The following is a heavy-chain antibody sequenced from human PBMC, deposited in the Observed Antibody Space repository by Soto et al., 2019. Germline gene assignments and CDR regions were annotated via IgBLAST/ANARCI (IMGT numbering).Heavy chain of an antibody. D-gene: IGHD2-15*01. CDR2: INPNSGGT. CDR1: GYTFTGYY. Sequence: APVKVSCKASGYTFTGYYMHWVRQAPGQGLEWMGWINPNSGGTNYAQKFQGWVTMTRDTSISTAYMELSRLRSDDTAVYYCARGRGHCSGGSCDAFDIWGQGTMVTVSS. V-gene: IGHV1-2*04. CDR3: ARGRGHCSGGSCDAFDI. J-gene: IGHJ3*02.